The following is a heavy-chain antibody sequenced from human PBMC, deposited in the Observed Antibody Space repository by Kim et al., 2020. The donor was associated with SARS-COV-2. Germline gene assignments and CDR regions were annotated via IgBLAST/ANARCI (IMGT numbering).Heavy chain of an antibody. CDR2: ISTSSSYI. CDR3: VRRLSIARSYYFHGLDV. Sequence: GGSLRLSCAASGFTFNTYSMNWVRQAPGTGLVWISSISTSSSYIEYTDSVKGLFTISRDNANNTLYLQMNGLRADDTAVYYCVRRLSIARSYYFHGLDVWGQGTTVTVSS. CDR1: GFTFNTYS. D-gene: IGHD6-6*01. V-gene: IGHV3-21*01. J-gene: IGHJ6*02.